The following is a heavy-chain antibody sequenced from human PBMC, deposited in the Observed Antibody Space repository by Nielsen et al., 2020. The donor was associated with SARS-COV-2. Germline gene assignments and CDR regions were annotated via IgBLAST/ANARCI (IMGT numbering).Heavy chain of an antibody. V-gene: IGHV3-30-3*01. CDR3: AKDLGCSSTSCYQGYFDY. J-gene: IGHJ4*02. CDR1: GFTFSSYA. CDR2: ISYNGSNK. Sequence: GESLKISCAASGFTFSSYAMHWVRQAPGKGLEWVAVISYNGSNKYYADSVKGRFTISRDNSKNTLYLQMNSLRAEDTAVYYCAKDLGCSSTSCYQGYFDYWGQGTLVTVSS. D-gene: IGHD2-2*01.